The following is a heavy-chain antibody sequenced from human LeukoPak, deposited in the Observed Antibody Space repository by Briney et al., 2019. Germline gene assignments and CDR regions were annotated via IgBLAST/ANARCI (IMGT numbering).Heavy chain of an antibody. D-gene: IGHD2-21*02. J-gene: IGHJ6*02. Sequence: QPGGSLRLSCAASGFTFSSYGMHWVRQAPGEGLEWVAVISYDGSNKYYADSVKGRFTISRDNSKNTLYLQMNSLRAEDTAVYYCAKDISRLLFSGMDVWGQGTTVTVSS. CDR1: GFTFSSYG. V-gene: IGHV3-30*18. CDR2: ISYDGSNK. CDR3: AKDISRLLFSGMDV.